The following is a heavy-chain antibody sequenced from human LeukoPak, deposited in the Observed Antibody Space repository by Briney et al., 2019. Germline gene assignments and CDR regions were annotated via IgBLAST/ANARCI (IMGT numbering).Heavy chain of an antibody. V-gene: IGHV4-39*07. CDR1: GGSISSSSYY. CDR3: ARVSITMIVVVH. CDR2: IYYSGST. D-gene: IGHD3-22*01. J-gene: IGHJ4*02. Sequence: SETLSLTCTVSGGSISSSSYYWGWIRQPPGKGLEWIGSIYYSGSTYYNPSLKSRVTISVDTSKNQFSLKLSSVTAADTAVYYCARVSITMIVVVHWGQGTLVTVSS.